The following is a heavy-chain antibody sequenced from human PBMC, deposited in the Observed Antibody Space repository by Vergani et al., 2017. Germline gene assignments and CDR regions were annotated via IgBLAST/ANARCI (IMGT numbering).Heavy chain of an antibody. CDR1: GGSISSSSYY. Sequence: QLQLQESGPGLVKPSETLSLTCTVSGGSISSSSYYWGWIRQPPGKGLEWIGSIYYSGCTYYNPSLKSRVTISVDTSKNQFSLKLSSVTAADTAVYYCARVGSLLLHYGSGSYEEGYYYYGMAVWGQGTTVTVSS. J-gene: IGHJ6*02. D-gene: IGHD3-10*01. V-gene: IGHV4-39*07. CDR2: IYYSGCT. CDR3: ARVGSLLLHYGSGSYEEGYYYYGMAV.